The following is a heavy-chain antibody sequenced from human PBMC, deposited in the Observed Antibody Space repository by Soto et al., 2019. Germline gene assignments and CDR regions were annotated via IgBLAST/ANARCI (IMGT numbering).Heavy chain of an antibody. J-gene: IGHJ4*02. CDR2: IYSSGST. CDR3: VRGASLNFDY. V-gene: IGHV4-31*03. CDR1: GGSISSGDYY. Sequence: SETLSLTCTVSGGSISSGDYYWSWIRQDPGRGLEWIGYIYSSGSTYYNPSLKSRISISVDTSKNQFSLYLQMNSLRAEDTAFYYCVRGASLNFDYWGQGTLVTVPQ. D-gene: IGHD1-26*01.